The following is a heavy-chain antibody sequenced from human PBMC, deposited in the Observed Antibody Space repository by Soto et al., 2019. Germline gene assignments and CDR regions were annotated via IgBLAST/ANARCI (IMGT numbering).Heavy chain of an antibody. CDR3: AKGTGSSDSGRY. J-gene: IGHJ4*02. CDR2: ITASGGSI. Sequence: EVQLLQSGGGLVQPGGSLRLSCETSGFRFSNFAMNWVRQAPGKGLEWVSAITASGGSIYYADYVKGRFTISRDNSKSTLYLQMDSLRDDDTAVYYCAKGTGSSDSGRYWGQGTLVTVSS. V-gene: IGHV3-23*01. CDR1: GFRFSNFA. D-gene: IGHD3-10*01.